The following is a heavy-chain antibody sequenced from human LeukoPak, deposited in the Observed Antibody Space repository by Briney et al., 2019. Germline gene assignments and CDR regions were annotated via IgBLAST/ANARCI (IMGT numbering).Heavy chain of an antibody. D-gene: IGHD3-16*01. CDR2: ISSSGSTI. V-gene: IGHV3-48*03. CDR3: AREGVGLGEPLDY. CDR1: GFTFSSYE. Sequence: PGGSLRLSCAAPGFTFSSYEMNWVRQAPGKGLEWVSYISSSGSTIYYADSVKGRFTISRDNAKNSLYLQMNSLRAEDTAVYYCAREGVGLGEPLDYWGQGTLVTVSS. J-gene: IGHJ4*02.